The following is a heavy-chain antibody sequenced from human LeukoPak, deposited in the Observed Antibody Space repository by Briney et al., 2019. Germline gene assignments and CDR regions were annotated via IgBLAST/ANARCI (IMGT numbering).Heavy chain of an antibody. J-gene: IGHJ4*02. V-gene: IGHV4-30-2*01. D-gene: IGHD1-1*01. Sequence: SQTLSLTCTVSGGSISSGGYYWSWLRRPPGKGLEWIGYIYHSGSTYYNPSLKSRVTISVDRSKNQFSLKLSSVTAADTAVYYCARDAPQLEPWGQGTLVTVSS. CDR2: IYHSGST. CDR1: GGSISSGGYY. CDR3: ARDAPQLEP.